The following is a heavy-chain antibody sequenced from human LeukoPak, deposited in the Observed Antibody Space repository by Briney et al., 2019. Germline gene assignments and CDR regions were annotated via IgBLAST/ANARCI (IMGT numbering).Heavy chain of an antibody. Sequence: GGSLRLSCAASGFTFDDYAMHWVRQVPGKGLEWVSGISWNSGSIGYADSVKGRFTISRDNAKNSLYLQMNSLRAEDTALYYCAKDMEEVGISSFDYWGQGTLVTVSS. V-gene: IGHV3-9*01. CDR1: GFTFDDYA. J-gene: IGHJ4*02. CDR2: ISWNSGSI. CDR3: AKDMEEVGISSFDY. D-gene: IGHD2-15*01.